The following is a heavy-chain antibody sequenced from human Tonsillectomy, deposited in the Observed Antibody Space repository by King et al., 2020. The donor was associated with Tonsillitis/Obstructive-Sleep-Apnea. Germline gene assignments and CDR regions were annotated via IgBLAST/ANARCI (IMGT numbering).Heavy chain of an antibody. CDR2: INHSGIT. V-gene: IGHV4-34*01. Sequence: VQLQQWGAGLLKPSETLSLTCAVYGGSFSGYYWSWIRQPPGKGLEWIGEINHSGITNYNPSLKSRVSISVDTSKNQFSLNLSSVSAADAAVYYCARADMPTVTTWLDYWGQATLVIVSA. CDR3: ARADMPTVTTWLDY. CDR1: GGSFSGYY. D-gene: IGHD4-17*01. J-gene: IGHJ4*02.